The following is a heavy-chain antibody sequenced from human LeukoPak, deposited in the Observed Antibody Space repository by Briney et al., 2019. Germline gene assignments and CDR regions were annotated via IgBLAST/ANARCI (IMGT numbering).Heavy chain of an antibody. CDR1: GGSILTTNW. CDR2: VHLSGTS. CDR3: ARESGAFSPFGF. V-gene: IGHV4-4*02. D-gene: IGHD1-26*01. J-gene: IGHJ4*02. Sequence: SETLSLTCAVSGGSILTTNWWSWVRQPPGKGLEWIGEVHLSGTSNYNPSLKSRVSMSIDKSKNQLSLKLTSVTAADTAMYYCARESGAFSPFGFWGQGTLVTVSS.